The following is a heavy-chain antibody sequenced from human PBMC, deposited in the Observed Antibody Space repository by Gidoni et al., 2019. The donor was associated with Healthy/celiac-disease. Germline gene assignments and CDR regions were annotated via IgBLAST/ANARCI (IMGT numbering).Heavy chain of an antibody. CDR1: GGSFTGYY. V-gene: IGHV4-34*01. D-gene: IGHD2-15*01. Sequence: QVPLQQWHAGLLQPSETLSLTCAVYGGSFTGYYWCWIRQPPGQGPEWIGEVKPSSSTNYHPARKSRDTLSVDTSKIQFALKMSYVTGEDRAVDYWAIGVFCRAAGGGYYYGMDVWGQGTTVTVSS. CDR3: AIGVFCRAAGGGYYYGMDV. CDR2: VKPSSST. J-gene: IGHJ6*02.